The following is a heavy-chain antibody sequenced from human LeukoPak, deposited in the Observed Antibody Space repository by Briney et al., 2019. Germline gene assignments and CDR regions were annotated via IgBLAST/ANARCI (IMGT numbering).Heavy chain of an antibody. CDR1: GGSISSYY. V-gene: IGHV4-4*07. J-gene: IGHJ6*02. D-gene: IGHD3-10*01. CDR3: ARYYYGSGSRNYYYYGMDV. Sequence: SETLSLTCTVSGGSISSYYWSWIRQPAGKGQEWIGRIYTSGSTNYNPSLKSRVTMSVDTSKNQFSLKLSSVTAADTAVYYCARYYYGSGSRNYYYYGMDVWGQGTTVTVSS. CDR2: IYTSGST.